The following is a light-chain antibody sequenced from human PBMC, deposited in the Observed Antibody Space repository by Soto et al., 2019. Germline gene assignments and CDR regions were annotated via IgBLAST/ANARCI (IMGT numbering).Light chain of an antibody. J-gene: IGLJ2*01. CDR1: SSDVGGYNY. CDR2: EVN. Sequence: QSALTQPASVSASPGQSITISCTGTSSDVGGYNYVFWYQHHPGKAPKLMIYEVNNRPSGVSDRFSGSKTGNTASLTFSGLQAENEADYYCSSHTSSNTVVFGGGTQLTAL. CDR3: SSHTSSNTVV. V-gene: IGLV2-14*01.